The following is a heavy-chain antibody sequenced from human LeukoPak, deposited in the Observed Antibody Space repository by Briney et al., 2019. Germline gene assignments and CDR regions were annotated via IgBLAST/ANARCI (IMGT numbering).Heavy chain of an antibody. V-gene: IGHV1-2*02. Sequence: GASVKVSCKASGYTFTGYYMHWVRQAPGQGLEWMGWINPNSGGTNYAQKFQGRVTMTRDTSISTAYMELSRLRSDDTAVYYCARNGYSSGWPPSNYYYYMDVWGKGTTVTVSS. J-gene: IGHJ6*03. CDR3: ARNGYSSGWPPSNYYYYMDV. D-gene: IGHD6-19*01. CDR2: INPNSGGT. CDR1: GYTFTGYY.